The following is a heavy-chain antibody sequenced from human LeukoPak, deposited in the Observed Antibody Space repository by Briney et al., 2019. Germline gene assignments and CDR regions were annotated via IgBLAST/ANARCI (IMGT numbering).Heavy chain of an antibody. CDR1: GFAISRYC. CDR3: ARDKTVFDY. Sequence: PSETLSLTCTVSGFAISRYCWSWVRQAPGKGLEWIGRIYTSGSTNYHPSLKSRVTMSVDTYKNQFCLKLSSVTAADTAVYYCARDKTVFDYWGQGTLVTVSS. J-gene: IGHJ4*02. CDR2: IYTSGST. V-gene: IGHV4-4*07.